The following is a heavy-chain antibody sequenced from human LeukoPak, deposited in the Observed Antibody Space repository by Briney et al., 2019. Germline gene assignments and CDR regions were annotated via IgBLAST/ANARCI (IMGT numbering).Heavy chain of an antibody. Sequence: VGSLRLSCAASGFTFSSYAMHRGREAPGQGLEWVGVISYDGSNKYYADSVKGRFTSSRDNSKNTLYLQMNSLRAEGTAVYYCAREVDCGDTTGAFDYWGQGTLVTVSS. J-gene: IGHJ4*02. CDR3: AREVDCGDTTGAFDY. D-gene: IGHD4-17*01. CDR1: GFTFSSYA. CDR2: ISYDGSNK. V-gene: IGHV3-30*01.